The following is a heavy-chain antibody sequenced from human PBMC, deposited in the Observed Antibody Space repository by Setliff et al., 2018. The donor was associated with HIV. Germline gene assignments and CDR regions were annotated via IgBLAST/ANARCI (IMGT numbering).Heavy chain of an antibody. CDR1: GYTFSSYD. CDR2: IIPLFGTA. V-gene: IGHV1-69*01. CDR3: ARGPAWVGGSYHFAH. Sequence: ASGYTFSSYDINWVRQATGQGLEWMGGIIPLFGTANYAQKFQGRVTINADESTSTVYMELRSLRSEDTAVYYCARGPAWVGGSYHFAHWGQGTVVTVSS. J-gene: IGHJ4*02. D-gene: IGHD1-26*01.